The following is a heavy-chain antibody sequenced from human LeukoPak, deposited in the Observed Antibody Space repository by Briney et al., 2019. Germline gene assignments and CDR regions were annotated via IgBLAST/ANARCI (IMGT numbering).Heavy chain of an antibody. D-gene: IGHD6-13*01. CDR3: ATDLRGIAAAGTVPLGY. CDR2: FDPEDGET. V-gene: IGHV1-24*01. Sequence: ASVKVSCKVSGYTLTELSMHWVRQAPGKGLEWMGGFDPEDGETIYAQKFQGGVTMTEDTSTDTAYMELSSLRSEDTAVYYCATDLRGIAAAGTVPLGYWGQGTLVTVSS. J-gene: IGHJ4*02. CDR1: GYTLTELS.